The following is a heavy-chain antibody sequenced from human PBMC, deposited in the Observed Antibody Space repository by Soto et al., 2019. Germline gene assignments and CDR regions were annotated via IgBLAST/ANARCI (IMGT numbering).Heavy chain of an antibody. Sequence: ASVKVSCKASGCTFSSYAISWVRQAPGQGLEWMGGIIPIFGTANYAQKFQGRVTITADESTSTAYMELSSLRSEDTAVYYCASSSGIEYNWFDPWGQGTLVTVSS. CDR2: IIPIFGTA. CDR3: ASSSGIEYNWFDP. D-gene: IGHD6-19*01. CDR1: GCTFSSYA. J-gene: IGHJ5*02. V-gene: IGHV1-69*13.